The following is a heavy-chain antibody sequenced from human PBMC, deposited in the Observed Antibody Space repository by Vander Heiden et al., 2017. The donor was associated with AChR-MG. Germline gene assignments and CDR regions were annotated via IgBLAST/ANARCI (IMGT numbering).Heavy chain of an antibody. CDR1: GFTFRRYA. J-gene: IGHJ4*02. D-gene: IGHD2-15*01. CDR3: ARVRSVVVVAASYLDY. CDR2: ISYDGSNK. V-gene: IGHV3-30-3*01. Sequence: QVQLVESGGGVVQPGRSLRLSCAASGFTFRRYAMHWVRQAPGKGLEWVAVISYDGSNKYYADSVKGRFTISRDNSKNTLYLQMNSLRAEDTAVYYCARVRSVVVVAASYLDYWGQGTLVTVSS.